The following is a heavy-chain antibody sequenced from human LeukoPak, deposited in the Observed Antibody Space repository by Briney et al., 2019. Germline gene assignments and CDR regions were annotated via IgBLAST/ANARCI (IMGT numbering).Heavy chain of an antibody. CDR1: GYTFTSYG. V-gene: IGHV1-18*01. D-gene: IGHD6-13*01. CDR3: ARGLRRIAAAGTLDAFDI. J-gene: IGHJ3*02. CDR2: ISAYNGNT. Sequence: GASVKVPCKASGYTFTSYGISWVRQAPGQGLEWMGWISAYNGNTNYAQKLQGRVTMTTDTSTSTAYMELRSLRSDDTAVYYCARGLRRIAAAGTLDAFDIWGQGTMVTVSS.